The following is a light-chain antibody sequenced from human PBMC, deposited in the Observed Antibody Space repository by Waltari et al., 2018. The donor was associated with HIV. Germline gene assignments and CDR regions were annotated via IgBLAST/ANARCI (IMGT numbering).Light chain of an antibody. CDR3: AAWTDSRYVV. J-gene: IGLJ2*01. CDR1: SSNIGSNY. V-gene: IGLV1-47*01. Sequence: QSVLTQPPSASGAPGQRVTISCSGSSSNIGSNYVYWYQQLPGTAPKLLIYRNNQGPSGVPDRFSGSKSGTSASLAISGLRSEDEADYYCAAWTDSRYVVFGGGTKLTVL. CDR2: RNN.